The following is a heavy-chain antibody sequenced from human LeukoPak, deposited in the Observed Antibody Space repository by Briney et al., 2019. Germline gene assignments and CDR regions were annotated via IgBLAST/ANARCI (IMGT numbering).Heavy chain of an antibody. Sequence: SETLSLTCTVSGVSISSSNNFWGWIRQPPGKGLEWIGSVHYSGTTYYFPSLKSRVTISVDTSKNQFSLKLSSVTAADTAVYYCARHEEEDGYNAKTFGYWGQGTLVTVSS. V-gene: IGHV4-39*01. CDR1: GVSISSSNNF. CDR2: VHYSGTT. J-gene: IGHJ4*02. CDR3: ARHEEEDGYNAKTFGY. D-gene: IGHD5-24*01.